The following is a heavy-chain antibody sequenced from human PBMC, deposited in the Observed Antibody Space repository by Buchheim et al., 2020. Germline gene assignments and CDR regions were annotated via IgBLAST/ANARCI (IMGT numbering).Heavy chain of an antibody. Sequence: EMQLVESGGGLVQPGGSLRVSCEVSGFIFSSYWMSWFRQVPGKGLEWVSAISGSGGSTYYADSVKGRFTISRDNSKNTLYLQMNSLRAEDTAVYYCAKDSGGATSYYYYGMDVWGQGTT. CDR1: GFIFSSYW. V-gene: IGHV3-23*04. D-gene: IGHD1-26*01. CDR3: AKDSGGATSYYYYGMDV. J-gene: IGHJ6*02. CDR2: ISGSGGST.